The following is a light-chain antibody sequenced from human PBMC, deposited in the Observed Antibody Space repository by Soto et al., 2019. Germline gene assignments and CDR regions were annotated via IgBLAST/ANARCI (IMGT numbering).Light chain of an antibody. J-gene: IGKJ2*01. CDR1: QTIKSY. V-gene: IGKV1-39*01. Sequence: DIQMTQSPSSLSASVGDRVTITCRASQTIKSYLNWYQHKPGKAPQLLISGASSLQGGVPSRFSGSASGPEFTLTIYSLQPEDIATYYCQQCYTTPYTFGQGTKLDLK. CDR2: GAS. CDR3: QQCYTTPYT.